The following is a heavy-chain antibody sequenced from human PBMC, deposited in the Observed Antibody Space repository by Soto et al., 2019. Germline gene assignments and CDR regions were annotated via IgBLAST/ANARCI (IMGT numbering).Heavy chain of an antibody. D-gene: IGHD3-22*01. CDR3: STRAYDTNGYYRFDP. J-gene: IGHJ5*01. V-gene: IGHV4-34*01. Sequence: SDTRYLTGAVYGGSFSGHSWTWIRQSPGKGLEWIGDINHSGRVNYSPSLKSRVTISLDTSKNQFSLTLSAVTAADTAMYYCSTRAYDTNGYYRFDPWGQGTLVTVSS. CDR2: INHSGRV. CDR1: GGSFSGHS.